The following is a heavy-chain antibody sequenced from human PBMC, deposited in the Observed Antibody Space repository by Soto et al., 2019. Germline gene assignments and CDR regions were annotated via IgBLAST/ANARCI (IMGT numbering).Heavy chain of an antibody. J-gene: IGHJ5*02. Sequence: ASVKVSCKASGYTFTSYGISWLRQAPGQGLEWMGWISAYNGNTNYAQKLQGRVTMTTDTSTSTAYMELRSLRSDDTAVYYCARRIAVAGTVNWFDPWGQGTLVTVS. V-gene: IGHV1-18*04. CDR3: ARRIAVAGTVNWFDP. CDR1: GYTFTSYG. D-gene: IGHD6-19*01. CDR2: ISAYNGNT.